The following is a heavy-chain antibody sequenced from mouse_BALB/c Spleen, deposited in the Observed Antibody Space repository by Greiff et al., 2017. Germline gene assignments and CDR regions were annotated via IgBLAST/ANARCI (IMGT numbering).Heavy chain of an antibody. CDR1: GFTFNTYA. J-gene: IGHJ4*01. Sequence: EAGGGLVQPKGSLKLSCAASGFTFNTYAMNWVRQAPGKGLEWVARIRSKSNNYATYYADSVKDRFTISRDDSQSMLYLQMNNLKTEDTAMYYCVRQLRAMDYWGQGTSVTVSS. CDR3: VRQLRAMDY. CDR2: IRSKSNNYAT. D-gene: IGHD1-1*01. V-gene: IGHV10-1*02.